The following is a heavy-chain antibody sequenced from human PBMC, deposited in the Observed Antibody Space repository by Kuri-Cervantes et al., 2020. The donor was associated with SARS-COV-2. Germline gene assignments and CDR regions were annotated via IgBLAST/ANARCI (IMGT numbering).Heavy chain of an antibody. J-gene: IGHJ4*02. Sequence: GESLKISCAASQFTFTDYAIHWVRQTPGKGLEWVAVVSYNGTNKYYADSVKGRFTISRDNYKNTVYLQMNSLRVEGTAVYYCTRESYNWNVGFDYWGQGTLGTVSS. CDR2: VSYNGTNK. V-gene: IGHV3-30-3*01. D-gene: IGHD1-20*01. CDR1: QFTFTDYA. CDR3: TRESYNWNVGFDY.